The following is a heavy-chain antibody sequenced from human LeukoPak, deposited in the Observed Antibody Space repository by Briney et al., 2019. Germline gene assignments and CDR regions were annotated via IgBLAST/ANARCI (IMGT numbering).Heavy chain of an antibody. D-gene: IGHD3-10*01. CDR3: ARVIADNWFDP. CDR2: VYPGDSDT. CDR1: GYIFTSYY. Sequence: GESLKISCKASGYIFTSYYIACVRQMPPKGLEWMGIVYPGDSDTRYSPSFQGQVTISADKSISTAYLHWSSLKASDTAMYYCARVIADNWFDPWGQGTLVTVSS. V-gene: IGHV5-51*01. J-gene: IGHJ5*02.